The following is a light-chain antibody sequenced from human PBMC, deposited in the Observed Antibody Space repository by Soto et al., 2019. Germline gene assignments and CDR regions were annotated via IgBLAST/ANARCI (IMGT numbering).Light chain of an antibody. CDR1: QTIASRY. Sequence: EIVLTQSPGTLSLSPGERATLSCRASQTIASRYLAWYQHQPGQAPRLLIYRTFARAPGIPDRFSGGGCGTYFTPTSSRLDREDFAVYYCQQSDTSPPTFGQGTRLYIK. CDR3: QQSDTSPPT. J-gene: IGKJ5*01. CDR2: RTF. V-gene: IGKV3-20*01.